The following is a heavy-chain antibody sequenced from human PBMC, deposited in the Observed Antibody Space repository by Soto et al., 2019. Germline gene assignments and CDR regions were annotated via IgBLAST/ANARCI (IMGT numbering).Heavy chain of an antibody. D-gene: IGHD2-21*02. J-gene: IGHJ4*02. CDR2: ISYDGSNK. V-gene: IGHV3-30*03. Sequence: QVQLVESGGGVVQPGRSLRLSCAASGFTFSNYGMHWVRQAPGKGLEWVAVISYDGSNKYYADSVKGRFTISRDNSKNTLSLQLNSLRAEDTGVYYCAIGYWEGDCRQFDYWGQGTLVTVSS. CDR3: AIGYWEGDCRQFDY. CDR1: GFTFSNYG.